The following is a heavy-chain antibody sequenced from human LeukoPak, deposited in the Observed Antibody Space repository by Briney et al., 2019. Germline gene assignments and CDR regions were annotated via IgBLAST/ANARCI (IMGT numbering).Heavy chain of an antibody. V-gene: IGHV4-34*01. J-gene: IGHJ5*02. D-gene: IGHD3-3*01. CDR1: GGSFSGYY. CDR3: ARAPALFGVVINSWFDP. Sequence: SSETLSLTCAAYGGSFSGYYWSWIRQPPGKGLEWIGEINHSGSTNYNPSLKSRVTISVDTSKNQFSLKLSSVTAADTAVYYCARAPALFGVVINSWFDPWGQGTLVTVSS. CDR2: INHSGST.